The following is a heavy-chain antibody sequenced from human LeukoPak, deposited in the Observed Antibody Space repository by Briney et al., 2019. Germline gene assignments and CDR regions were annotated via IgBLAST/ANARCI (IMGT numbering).Heavy chain of an antibody. CDR2: IIPIFGTA. V-gene: IGHV1-69*05. J-gene: IGHJ4*02. CDR3: ARGDGYNYATGDY. Sequence: ASVKVSCKASGGTFSSYATSWVRQAPGQGLEWMGGIIPIFGTANYAQKFQGRVTSTTDESTSTAYMELSSLRSEDTAVYYCARGDGYNYATGDYWGQGTLVTVSS. CDR1: GGTFSSYA. D-gene: IGHD5-24*01.